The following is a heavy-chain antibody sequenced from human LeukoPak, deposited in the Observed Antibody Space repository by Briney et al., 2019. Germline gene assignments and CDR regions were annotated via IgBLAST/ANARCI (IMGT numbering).Heavy chain of an antibody. CDR2: IYYSGST. CDR3: SGDSSVYYYFDY. CDR1: GDSISTSNSY. V-gene: IGHV4-39*07. Sequence: PSETLSLTCTVSGDSISTSNSYWGWIRQPPGKGLEWIGSIYYSGSTYYNPFLKSRVTISVDTSKNQFSLKLSSVTAADTAVYYCSGDSSVYYYFDYWGQGTLVTVSS. D-gene: IGHD3-22*01. J-gene: IGHJ4*02.